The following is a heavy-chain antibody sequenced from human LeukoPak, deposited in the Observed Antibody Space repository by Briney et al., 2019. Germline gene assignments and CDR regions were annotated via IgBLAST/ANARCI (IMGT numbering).Heavy chain of an antibody. V-gene: IGHV3-23*01. J-gene: IGHJ6*02. CDR3: ARLRNVVEDV. CDR1: GFTFRSYA. D-gene: IGHD2/OR15-2a*01. Sequence: PGGSLRLSCAGSGFTFRSYAMSWVRQAPGKGLATIGGSDDSTYYADSVKGRFTISRDNSKNSLYLQMNSLRAEETAVYYCARLRNVVEDVWGQGTTVTVSS. CDR2: IGGSDDST.